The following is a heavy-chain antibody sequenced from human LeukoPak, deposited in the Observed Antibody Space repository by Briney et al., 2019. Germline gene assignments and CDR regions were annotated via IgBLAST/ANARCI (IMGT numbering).Heavy chain of an antibody. J-gene: IGHJ5*02. CDR1: GFTFSSYS. CDR2: ISSNGGST. CDR3: ARDLDTDPIDGTVVGFDP. D-gene: IGHD4-23*01. V-gene: IGHV3-64*01. Sequence: PGGSLRLSCAASGFTFSSYSMNWVRQAPGKGLEYVSAISSNGGSTYYANSVKGRFTISRDNSKNTLYLQMGSLRAEDMAVYYCARDLDTDPIDGTVVGFDPWGQGTLVTVSS.